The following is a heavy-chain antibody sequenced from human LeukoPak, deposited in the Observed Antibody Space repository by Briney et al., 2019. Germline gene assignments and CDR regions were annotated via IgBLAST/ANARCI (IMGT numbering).Heavy chain of an antibody. CDR3: ARDLAYSRLDY. Sequence: GGSLRLSCAVSGLTFSSSWMDWVRQAPGKGLEWVASINPDGNKKYSADSVEGRFTISRDNAVNSLYLQMNSLRVEDTAFYYCARDLAYSRLDYWGQGMLVTVSS. D-gene: IGHD5-18*01. CDR2: INPDGNKK. CDR1: GLTFSSSW. J-gene: IGHJ4*02. V-gene: IGHV3-7*01.